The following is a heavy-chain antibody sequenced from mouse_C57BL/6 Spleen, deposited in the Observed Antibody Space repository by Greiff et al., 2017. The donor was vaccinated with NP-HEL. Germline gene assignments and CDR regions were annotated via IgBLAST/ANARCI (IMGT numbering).Heavy chain of an antibody. V-gene: IGHV1-19*01. D-gene: IGHD1-1*01. CDR1: GYTFTDYY. J-gene: IGHJ4*01. CDR3: AREYGSPRAMDY. Sequence: EVQLQQSGPVLVKPGASVKMSCKASGYTFTDYYMNWVKQSHGKSLEWIGVINPYNGGTSYNQKFKGKATLTVDKSSSTAYMELNSLTSEDSAVYYCAREYGSPRAMDYWGQGTSVTVSS. CDR2: INPYNGGT.